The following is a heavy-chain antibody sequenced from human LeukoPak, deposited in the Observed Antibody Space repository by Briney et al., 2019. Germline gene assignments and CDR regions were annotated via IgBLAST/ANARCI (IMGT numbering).Heavy chain of an antibody. D-gene: IGHD2-21*02. CDR2: IYINGDT. Sequence: PSETLSLTCTVSDDSISSYHWSWIRQPPGKALECIGYIYINGDTNSNPSLKSRVTMSLDTSKKQFSLQLRSVTAADTAVYFCARTARVFDHWGQGLLVTVSS. J-gene: IGHJ4*02. V-gene: IGHV4-4*08. CDR1: DDSISSYH. CDR3: ARTARVFDH.